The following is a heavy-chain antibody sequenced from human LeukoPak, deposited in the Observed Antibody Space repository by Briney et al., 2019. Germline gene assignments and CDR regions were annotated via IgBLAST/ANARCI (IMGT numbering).Heavy chain of an antibody. V-gene: IGHV3-33*01. Sequence: GGSLRLSCVASGFSFSSYGLHWVRQAPGRGLEWVAMIWYDGSKKYYADSVRGRFTVSRDDSKNTMYLQMDSLRAEDTAVYYCAREDDYGDYVILDYWGQGTLVTVSS. CDR3: AREDDYGDYVILDY. J-gene: IGHJ4*02. CDR1: GFSFSSYG. CDR2: IWYDGSKK. D-gene: IGHD4-17*01.